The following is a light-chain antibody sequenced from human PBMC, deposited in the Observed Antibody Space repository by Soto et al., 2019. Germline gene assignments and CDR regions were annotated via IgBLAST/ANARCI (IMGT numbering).Light chain of an antibody. J-gene: IGLJ1*01. V-gene: IGLV2-14*01. CDR3: SSYTSSSTYV. CDR1: SSDVGNYNY. Sequence: QSVLTQPASVSGPPGQSITISCTGTSSDVGNYNYVSWYQQHPGKAPKLMIHDVSNRPSGVSNRFSGSKSGNTASLTISGLQAEDEADYYCSSYTSSSTYVFGTGTKVTV. CDR2: DVS.